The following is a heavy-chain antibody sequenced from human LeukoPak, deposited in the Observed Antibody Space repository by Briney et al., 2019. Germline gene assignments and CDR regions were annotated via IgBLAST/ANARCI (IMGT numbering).Heavy chain of an antibody. CDR3: ARQGGSSSPYYYYYMDV. Sequence: SETLSLTCDVSGYSITSGYYWGWFRQPPGKGLEWIGNIFHAGNTNYNPSLRSRVTISVDTSKNQFSLRLTSVTAADTAVYYCARQGGSSSPYYYYYMDVWGKGTTVTVSS. CDR1: GYSITSGYY. V-gene: IGHV4-38-2*01. CDR2: IFHAGNT. J-gene: IGHJ6*03. D-gene: IGHD6-6*01.